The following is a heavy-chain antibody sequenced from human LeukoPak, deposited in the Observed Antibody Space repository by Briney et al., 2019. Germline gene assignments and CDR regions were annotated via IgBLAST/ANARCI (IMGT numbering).Heavy chain of an antibody. V-gene: IGHV3-48*02. Sequence: GGPLRLPCAASGFTFSTYNMNWVRQAPGKGLEWVSYISSGSVTIYYADSVKGRFTISRDNAKNSLYLQMNSLRDEDTAVYYCARKGWASADYYFDYWGQGTLVTVSS. D-gene: IGHD6-13*01. CDR3: ARKGWASADYYFDY. J-gene: IGHJ4*02. CDR1: GFTFSTYN. CDR2: ISSGSVTI.